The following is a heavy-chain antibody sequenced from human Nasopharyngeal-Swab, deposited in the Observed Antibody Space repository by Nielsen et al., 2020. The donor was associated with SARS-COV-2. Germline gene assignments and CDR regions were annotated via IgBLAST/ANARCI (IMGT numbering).Heavy chain of an antibody. J-gene: IGHJ6*03. V-gene: IGHV6-1*01. CDR1: GDSVSSSSAA. CDR3: ARARGAYGNYYYYYYTDV. Sequence: QTRSLTGAISGDSVSSSSAAWNWIRQSPSRGLEWLGRTYYRSKWYKDYAVSVKSRITSNPDTSKNQFSRHLNSVTPEDTAVYYCARARGAYGNYYYYYYTDVWGKGTPVTVSS. CDR2: TYYRSKWYK. D-gene: IGHD4-11*01.